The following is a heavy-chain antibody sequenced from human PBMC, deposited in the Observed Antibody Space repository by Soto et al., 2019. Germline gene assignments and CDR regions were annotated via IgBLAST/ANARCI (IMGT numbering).Heavy chain of an antibody. J-gene: IGHJ4*02. D-gene: IGHD2-15*01. CDR1: GFSLSTSGVG. V-gene: IGHV2-5*02. Sequence: QITLKESGPTLVKPTQTLTLTCTFSGFSLSTSGVGVGWIRQPPGKALEWLALIYWDDDKRYSPSLKSRLTITKDTSKSQVVLTMTNMDPVDTATYYCALRPSYCSYGNCYSGFDNWGQGTLVTVSS. CDR3: ALRPSYCSYGNCYSGFDN. CDR2: IYWDDDK.